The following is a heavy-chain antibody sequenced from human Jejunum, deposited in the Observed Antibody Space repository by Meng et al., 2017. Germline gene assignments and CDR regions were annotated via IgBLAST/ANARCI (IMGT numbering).Heavy chain of an antibody. D-gene: IGHD6-13*01. Sequence: HLAYSCALRACPSDTRSLTCPFFAGAVRRGNYYWSWIRQPPGKVLEWIGYIYYSGSTNYNPSLKSRVTISVDTSKNQFSLKLSSVTAADTAVYYCARGGFFEAAAANLIDSWGQGTLVTVSS. CDR3: ARGGFFEAAAANLIDS. V-gene: IGHV4-61*01. J-gene: IGHJ4*02. CDR1: AGAVRRGNYY. CDR2: IYYSGST.